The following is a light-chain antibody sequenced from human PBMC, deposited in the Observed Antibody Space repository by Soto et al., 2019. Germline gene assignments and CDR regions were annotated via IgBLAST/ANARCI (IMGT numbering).Light chain of an antibody. J-gene: IGLJ2*01. V-gene: IGLV1-47*01. CDR1: RSNIGRNY. Sequence: QSVLTQPPSASGTPGQRLTLSCSGTRSNIGRNYVYWYQQLPGTAPKILIYRNDQRPSGVSDRFSGSKSGTSVSLAISGRRPEDEADYYCAAWDDSLSGLAFGGGTKVTVL. CDR3: AAWDDSLSGLA. CDR2: RND.